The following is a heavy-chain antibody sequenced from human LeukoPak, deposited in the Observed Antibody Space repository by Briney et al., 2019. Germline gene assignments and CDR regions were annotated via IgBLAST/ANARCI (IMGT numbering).Heavy chain of an antibody. CDR2: IYYSGST. V-gene: IGHV4-30-4*08. J-gene: IGHJ2*01. D-gene: IGHD2-2*01. CDR1: GGSISSGDYY. Sequence: SETLSLTCSVSGGSISSGDYYWSWIRQSPGKGLEWIGYIYYSGSTYYNPSLKSRVTISVDTSKNQFSLKLSSVTAADTAVYYCARDVAIVVVPTATWAFDLWGRGTLVTVSS. CDR3: ARDVAIVVVPTATWAFDL.